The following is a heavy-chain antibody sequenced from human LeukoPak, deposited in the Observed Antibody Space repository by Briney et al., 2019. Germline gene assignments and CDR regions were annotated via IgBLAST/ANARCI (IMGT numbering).Heavy chain of an antibody. Sequence: HPGGSLRLSCAASGFTFSSYAMSWVRQAPGKGLEWVSAISGSGGSTYCADSVKGRFTISRDNSKNTLYLQMNSLRAEDTAVYYCARESTPMRGAFGYWGQGTLVTVSS. CDR1: GFTFSSYA. V-gene: IGHV3-23*01. CDR2: ISGSGGST. D-gene: IGHD2-2*01. J-gene: IGHJ4*02. CDR3: ARESTPMRGAFGY.